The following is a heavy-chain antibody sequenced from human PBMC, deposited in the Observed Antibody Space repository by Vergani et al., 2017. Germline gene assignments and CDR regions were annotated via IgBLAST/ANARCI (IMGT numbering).Heavy chain of an antibody. Sequence: EVQLLESGGNLIQPGGSLRLSCGASGFTFSSYAMTWIRLAPGKGLQWVSAISASGAPTYYADSVKGRVTISRDNSKNTLYLQMNSLRVEDTAVYYCARAYGRYDWFDYWGQRTLVTVSS. J-gene: IGHJ4*01. CDR3: ARAYGRYDWFDY. D-gene: IGHD1-20*01. V-gene: IGHV3-23*01. CDR2: ISASGAPT. CDR1: GFTFSSYA.